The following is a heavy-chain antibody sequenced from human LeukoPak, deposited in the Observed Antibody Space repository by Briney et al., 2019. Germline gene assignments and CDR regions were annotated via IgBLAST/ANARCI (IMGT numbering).Heavy chain of an antibody. V-gene: IGHV4-39*02. Sequence: SETLSLTCTVSGGSIGSSSYYWGWIRQPPGKGLEWIGSIYYSGSTYYNPSLKSRVTISVDTSKNQFSLKLSSVTAADTAVYFCAREETTRSQRAFDYWGQGTLVTVSS. CDR1: GGSIGSSSYY. CDR3: AREETTRSQRAFDY. CDR2: IYYSGST. J-gene: IGHJ4*02. D-gene: IGHD4-11*01.